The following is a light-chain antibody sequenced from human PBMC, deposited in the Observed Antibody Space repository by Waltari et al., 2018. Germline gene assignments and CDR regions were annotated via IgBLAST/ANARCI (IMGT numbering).Light chain of an antibody. CDR3: QTWGAGIRV. V-gene: IGLV4-69*01. Sequence: QLVLTQSPSASASLGASVKLTCTLSSGHSNYAIAWHQQQAEKGPRYLMKINRDGSHNKGDGIPDRFSGSTSGAECYLTISSLQSEDEADYYCQTWGAGIRVFGTGTKVTVL. J-gene: IGLJ1*01. CDR2: INRDGSH. CDR1: SGHSNYA.